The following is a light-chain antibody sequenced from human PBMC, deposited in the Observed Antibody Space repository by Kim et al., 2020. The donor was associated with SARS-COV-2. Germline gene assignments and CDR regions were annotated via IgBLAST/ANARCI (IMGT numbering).Light chain of an antibody. J-gene: IGKJ4*01. V-gene: IGKV3D-7*01. Sequence: IVMTQSPVTLSLSPGERATLSCRASQSVSSSYLSWYQQKPGQPPSLLIFGASTRATGIPARFSGSGSGTDFTLTISSLQPEDFAVYYCQQDYDLPLTFGGGTKVDIK. CDR2: GAS. CDR3: QQDYDLPLT. CDR1: QSVSSSY.